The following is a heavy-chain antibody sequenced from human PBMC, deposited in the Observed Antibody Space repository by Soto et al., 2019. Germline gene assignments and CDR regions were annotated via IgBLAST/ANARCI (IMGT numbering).Heavy chain of an antibody. Sequence: SETLSLTCSVSGGPTTTDNYWSWIRQTPGKGLEWIGHIYCSGSTDYNPSLKSRVTISIDTSKNQFSLKLSSVTAADTAVYYCARVRGRSFPADYWGQGTLVTVSS. CDR2: IYCSGST. J-gene: IGHJ4*02. V-gene: IGHV4-30-4*01. D-gene: IGHD6-6*01. CDR3: ARVRGRSFPADY. CDR1: GGPTTTDNY.